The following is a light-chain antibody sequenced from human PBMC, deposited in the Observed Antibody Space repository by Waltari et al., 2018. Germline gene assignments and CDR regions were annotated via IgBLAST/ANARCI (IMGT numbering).Light chain of an antibody. CDR2: EAT. V-gene: IGKV1-5*03. Sequence: DIQMTQSPSTLSASVGDRVTITCRASQSIGSWLAWYQQKPGKAPKLLIHEATSLESGVPSRFSASGSGTEFTLTISSLQPDDFATYYCQRYNSYPITVGPGTKVDI. CDR1: QSIGSW. CDR3: QRYNSYPIT. J-gene: IGKJ3*01.